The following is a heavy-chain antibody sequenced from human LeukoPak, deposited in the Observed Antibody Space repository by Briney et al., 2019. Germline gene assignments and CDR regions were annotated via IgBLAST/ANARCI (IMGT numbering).Heavy chain of an antibody. D-gene: IGHD3-16*01. J-gene: IGHJ3*02. CDR2: IYHSGST. CDR3: ASYTDAFDI. CDR1: GFTVSSNY. Sequence: GSLRLSCAASGFTVSSNYMSWVRQAPGKGLEWIGSIYHSGSTYYNPSLKSRVTISVDTSKNQFSLKLSSVTAADTAVYYCASYTDAFDIWGQGTMVTVSS. V-gene: IGHV4-38-2*01.